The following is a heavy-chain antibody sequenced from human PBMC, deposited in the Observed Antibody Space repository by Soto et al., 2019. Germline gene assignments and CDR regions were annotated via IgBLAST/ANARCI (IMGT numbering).Heavy chain of an antibody. V-gene: IGHV5-51*01. J-gene: IGHJ1*01. CDR1: VDSFSTNW. CDR2: IYPGDSDT. CDR3: ARHSGIVTDGTE. D-gene: IGHD6-13*01. Sequence: PGESLKISCKTSVDSFSTNWIGWVRQMPGKGLEWMGIIYPGDSDTRYSPSFEGQVAISADKSINTAYLQWSSLKASDTAMYYCARHSGIVTDGTEWGQGTLVIVSS.